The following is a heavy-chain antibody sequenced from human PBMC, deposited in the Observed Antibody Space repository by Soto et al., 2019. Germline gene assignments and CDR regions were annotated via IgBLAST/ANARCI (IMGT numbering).Heavy chain of an antibody. J-gene: IGHJ4*02. CDR3: AREGYNFGPFDY. Sequence: TLSFTCSVCLASFSSHNCGWIRRPPGMGLEWIASISYSGTTNYNSSLKSRVTISIDTSKNQFSLKFNSVTAADTAVYYCAREGYNFGPFDYWGQGALVT. CDR2: ISYSGTT. D-gene: IGHD5-18*01. V-gene: IGHV4-59*11. CDR1: LASFSSHN.